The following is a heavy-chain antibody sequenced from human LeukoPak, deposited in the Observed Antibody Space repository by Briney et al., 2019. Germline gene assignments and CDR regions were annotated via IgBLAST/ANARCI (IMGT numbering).Heavy chain of an antibody. J-gene: IGHJ3*02. D-gene: IGHD2-21*01. CDR2: VYDNGST. Sequence: SGTLSLTCAVSGGSISRSNWWSWVRQSPGKGLEWIGEVYDNGSTNYNPSLKSRVTISVDKSKNQFSLKLSSVTAADTAVYYCARDIPPYGAFDIWGQGTMVTVSS. V-gene: IGHV4-4*02. CDR3: ARDIPPYGAFDI. CDR1: GGSISRSNW.